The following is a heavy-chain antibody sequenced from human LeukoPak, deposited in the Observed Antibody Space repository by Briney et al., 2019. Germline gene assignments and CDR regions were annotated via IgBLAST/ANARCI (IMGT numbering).Heavy chain of an antibody. V-gene: IGHV4-34*01. J-gene: IGHJ4*02. D-gene: IGHD3-10*01. CDR3: ARGLRSWPHDY. CDR2: INHSGST. Sequence: SETLSLTCTVSGGSISSYYWSWIRQPPGKGLEWIGEINHSGSTNYNPSLKSRVTISVDTSKNQFSLKLSSVTAADTAVYYCARGLRSWPHDYWGQGTLVTVSS. CDR1: GGSISSYY.